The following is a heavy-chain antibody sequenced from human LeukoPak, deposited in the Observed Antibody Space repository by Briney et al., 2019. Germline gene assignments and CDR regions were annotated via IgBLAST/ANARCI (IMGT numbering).Heavy chain of an antibody. CDR1: GFTFSSYA. J-gene: IGHJ4*02. CDR2: ISSNGGST. V-gene: IGHV3-64*01. Sequence: GGSLRLSRAASGFTFSSYAMHWVRQAPGKGLEYVSAISSNGGSTYYANSVKGRFTISRDNSKNTLYLQMGSLRAEDMAVYYCARDPDYYDSRVVDFWGQGTRVTVSS. CDR3: ARDPDYYDSRVVDF. D-gene: IGHD3-22*01.